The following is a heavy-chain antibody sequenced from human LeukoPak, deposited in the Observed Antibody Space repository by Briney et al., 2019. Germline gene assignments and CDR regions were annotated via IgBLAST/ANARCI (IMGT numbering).Heavy chain of an antibody. CDR3: AKVDSSSWYGGAFDI. D-gene: IGHD6-13*01. CDR1: GFTSSGDA. J-gene: IGHJ3*02. CDR2: ISGSGGST. V-gene: IGHV3-23*01. Sequence: PGGSLRLSCAPSGFTSSGDAMRWVRPAPQRGLECVLAISGSGGSTYYADSVKGRFTISRDNSKNTLYLQMNRLRADDTVVYYCAKVDSSSWYGGAFDIWGQGTMVTVSS.